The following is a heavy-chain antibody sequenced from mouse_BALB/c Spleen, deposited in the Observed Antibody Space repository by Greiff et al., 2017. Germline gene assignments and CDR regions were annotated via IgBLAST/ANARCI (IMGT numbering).Heavy chain of an antibody. CDR1: GFTFSSFG. Sequence: EVKLVESGGGLVQPGGSRKLSCAASGFTFSSFGMHWVRQAPEKGLEWVAYISSGSSTIYYADTVKGRFTISRDNPKNTLFLQMTSLRSEDTAMYYCARGGSGGDYYAMDYWGQGTSVTVSS. J-gene: IGHJ4*01. D-gene: IGHD4-1*01. CDR3: ARGGSGGDYYAMDY. V-gene: IGHV5-17*02. CDR2: ISSGSSTI.